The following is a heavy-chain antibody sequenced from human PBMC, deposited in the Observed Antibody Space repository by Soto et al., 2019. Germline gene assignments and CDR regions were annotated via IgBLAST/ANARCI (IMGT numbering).Heavy chain of an antibody. V-gene: IGHV3-74*01. D-gene: IGHD3-22*01. CDR3: AIRASYYDSSGYFDY. J-gene: IGHJ4*02. CDR1: GFTFTNYW. CDR2: INGDGAYR. Sequence: GGSLRLSCAASGFTFTNYWMHWVRQVPGKGLVWVSRINGDGAYRSYADFAKGRFTISRDNAKNTVYLQMNGLRAEDTSVYYCAIRASYYDSSGYFDYWGQGTLVTVSS.